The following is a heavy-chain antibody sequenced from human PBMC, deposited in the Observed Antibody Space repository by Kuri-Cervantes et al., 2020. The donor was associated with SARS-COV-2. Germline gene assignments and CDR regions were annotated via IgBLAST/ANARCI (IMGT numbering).Heavy chain of an antibody. V-gene: IGHV4-39*01. CDR3: ARGPEGVVAY. CDR2: IYYSGAT. Sequence: GSLRLSCTFSGDSISRSTYHWGWIRQPPGKGLEWIGAIYYSGATYYNPSLKSRVIISVDTSKNQFSLNLRFVTATDTAVYYCARGPEGVVAYWGQGTRVTVSS. J-gene: IGHJ4*02. D-gene: IGHD1-14*01. CDR1: GDSISRSTYH.